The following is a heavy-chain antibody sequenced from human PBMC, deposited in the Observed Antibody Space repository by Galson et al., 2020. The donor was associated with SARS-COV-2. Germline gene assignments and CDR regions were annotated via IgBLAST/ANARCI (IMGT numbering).Heavy chain of an antibody. Sequence: ASVKVSCKASGYTLTSFGISWVRQAPGQGLEWMGAINPYNGKRNYAQKFQDRLIMTTDASTSTAYMELRSLRSDDTAVYYCAIDAITVARGNWFDPWGQGTLVSVSS. D-gene: IGHD6-19*01. CDR1: GYTLTSFG. V-gene: IGHV1-18*04. CDR2: INPYNGKR. CDR3: AIDAITVARGNWFDP. J-gene: IGHJ5*02.